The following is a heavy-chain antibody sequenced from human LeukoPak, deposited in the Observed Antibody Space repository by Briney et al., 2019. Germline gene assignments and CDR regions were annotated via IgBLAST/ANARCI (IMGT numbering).Heavy chain of an antibody. CDR3: AGLTGTTSAYYFDY. V-gene: IGHV5-51*01. CDR2: IYLGGSDT. CDR1: GYSFTSYW. D-gene: IGHD1-20*01. Sequence: GESLKISRKGSGYSFTSYWNAWVRQMPGKGLEWMGIIYLGGSDTRYSPSFQGPVTLSPDKSISTAYLQWRLLKASDTAMYYCAGLTGTTSAYYFDYWCRETLVVVSS. J-gene: IGHJ4*02.